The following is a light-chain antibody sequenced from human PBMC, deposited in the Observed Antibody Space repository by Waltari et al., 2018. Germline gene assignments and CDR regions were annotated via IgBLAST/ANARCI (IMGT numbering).Light chain of an antibody. J-gene: IGKJ1*01. V-gene: IGKV3-15*01. CDR2: GAS. Sequence: EIVMTQSPATLSVSPGERATLSCRASQSLGSDLAWYQQKPGQPPTLRVYGASTRATGTPARFSGSGSGTEFTLIISGLQSGDSAVYYCQQYNMRPQTFGQGTRVEI. CDR1: QSLGSD. CDR3: QQYNMRPQT.